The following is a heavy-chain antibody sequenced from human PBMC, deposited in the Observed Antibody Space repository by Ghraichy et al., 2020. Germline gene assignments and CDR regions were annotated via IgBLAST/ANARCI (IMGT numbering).Heavy chain of an antibody. CDR1: GGSISSYY. CDR2: IYYSGST. D-gene: IGHD2/OR15-2a*01. CDR3: ARDPVPWDQNNDAFDI. Sequence: SETLSLTCTVSGGSISSYYCSWIRQPPGKGLEWIGYIYYSGSTNYNPSLKSRVTISVDTSKNQFSLKLSSVTAADTAVYDCARDPVPWDQNNDAFDIWGQGTMVTVSS. J-gene: IGHJ3*02. V-gene: IGHV4-59*01.